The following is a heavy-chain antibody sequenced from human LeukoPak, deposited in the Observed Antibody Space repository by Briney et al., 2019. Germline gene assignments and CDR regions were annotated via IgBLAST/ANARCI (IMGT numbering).Heavy chain of an antibody. Sequence: SETLSLTCTVSGGSISSYYWSWIRQPPGKGLEWIGYIYYSGSNNYNPSLKSRVTISVDTSKNQFSLKLSSVTAADTAVYYCASATAPDAFDIWGQGTMVTVSS. J-gene: IGHJ3*02. CDR3: ASATAPDAFDI. V-gene: IGHV4-59*01. CDR1: GGSISSYY. CDR2: IYYSGSN.